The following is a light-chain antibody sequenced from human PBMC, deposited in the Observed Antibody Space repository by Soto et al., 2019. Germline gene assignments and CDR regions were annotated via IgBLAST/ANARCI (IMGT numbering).Light chain of an antibody. J-gene: IGLJ1*01. CDR3: SSYAGSNNFV. CDR1: SSDVGGYNY. CDR2: DVI. Sequence: QSVLTQPPSASGSPGQSVTISCTGTSSDVGGYNYVSWYQQHPGKAPKLMIYDVIKRPSGVPDRFSGSKSGNTASLTVSGLQAEDEADYYCSSYAGSNNFVFGTGTTVTVL. V-gene: IGLV2-8*01.